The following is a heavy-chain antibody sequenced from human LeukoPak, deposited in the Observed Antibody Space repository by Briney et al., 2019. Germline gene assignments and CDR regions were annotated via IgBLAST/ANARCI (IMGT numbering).Heavy chain of an antibody. Sequence: SETLSLTCTVSGGSVSSRDYYWNWIRQSPGKGLEWIGYILSSGSTHHNPSLTGRISLSVDTSKNQFSLKLSSVTAADTAVYYCARRVISEFSIDKGNWLDPWGQGTLVTVSS. D-gene: IGHD3-3*02. CDR2: ILSSGST. V-gene: IGHV4-61*08. CDR1: GGSVSSRDYY. J-gene: IGHJ5*02. CDR3: ARRVISEFSIDKGNWLDP.